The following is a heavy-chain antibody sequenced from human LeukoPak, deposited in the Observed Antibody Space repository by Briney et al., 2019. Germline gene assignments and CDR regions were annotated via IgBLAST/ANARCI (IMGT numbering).Heavy chain of an antibody. CDR1: GFTLSSYS. V-gene: IGHV3-30-3*01. D-gene: IGHD4-17*01. CDR2: ISYDGSNK. Sequence: GGSLSLSWAVSGFTLSSYSMHWVRPAAGKGLEWVAVISYDGSNKYYADSVKGRFTISRDNSKNTLYLQMNSLRAEDTAVYYCATQYGDSDYWGQGTLVTVSS. J-gene: IGHJ4*02. CDR3: ATQYGDSDY.